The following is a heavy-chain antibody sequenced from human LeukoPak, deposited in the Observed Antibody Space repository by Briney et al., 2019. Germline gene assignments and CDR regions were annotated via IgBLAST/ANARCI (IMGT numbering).Heavy chain of an antibody. CDR2: IRASGENT. CDR3: AKARGYSYANEFHLEH. J-gene: IGHJ1*01. V-gene: IGHV3-23*01. D-gene: IGHD5-18*01. Sequence: PGGSLRLSCAASGFTFSNFAMSWVRQAPGKGLEWVSAIRASGENTFYVDSVKGRFAISRDNSKNTLYLQMNSLRAEDTAIYHCAKARGYSYANEFHLEHWGQGTLVTVSS. CDR1: GFTFSNFA.